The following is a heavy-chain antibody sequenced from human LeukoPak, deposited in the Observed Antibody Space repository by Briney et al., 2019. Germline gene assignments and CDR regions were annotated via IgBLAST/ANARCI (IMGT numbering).Heavy chain of an antibody. Sequence: GGSLRLSCAASGFMFSDYSMNWVRQAPGKGLEWVSFISSSSNYIYYGDSVRGRFTISRDNAKNSLYLQMNSLRAEDTAVYYCAKDREMERLVSDASDIWGPGTMVTVSS. CDR1: GFMFSDYS. J-gene: IGHJ3*02. D-gene: IGHD1-1*01. CDR2: ISSSSNYI. CDR3: AKDREMERLVSDASDI. V-gene: IGHV3-21*01.